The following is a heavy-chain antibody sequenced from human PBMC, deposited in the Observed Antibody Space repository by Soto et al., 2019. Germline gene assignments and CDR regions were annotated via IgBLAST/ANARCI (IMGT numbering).Heavy chain of an antibody. CDR2: IIPIFGTA. CDR1: GGTFSSYA. D-gene: IGHD2-15*01. V-gene: IGHV1-69*01. J-gene: IGHJ4*02. CDR3: ARERYCSGSSCKRVPFDY. Sequence: QVQLVQSGAEVKKPGSSVKVSRKASGGTFSSYAISWVRQAPGQGLEWMGGIIPIFGTANYAQKFQGRVTITADESTSTAYMELSSLRSEDTAVYYSARERYCSGSSCKRVPFDYWRQGTLVTVSS.